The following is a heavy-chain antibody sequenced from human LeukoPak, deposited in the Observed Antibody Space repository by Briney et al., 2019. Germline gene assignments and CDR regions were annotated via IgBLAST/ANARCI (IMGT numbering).Heavy chain of an antibody. CDR2: IYYSGST. D-gene: IGHD3-3*01. J-gene: IGHJ4*02. Sequence: SETLSLTCTVSGGSISSSSYYWGWIRQPPGKGLEWIGSIYYSGSTYYNPSLKSRVTISVDTSKNQFSLKLSSVTAADTAVYYCARCPRTSSGFDYWGQGTVVTVSS. CDR3: ARCPRTSSGFDY. CDR1: GGSISSSSYY. V-gene: IGHV4-39*01.